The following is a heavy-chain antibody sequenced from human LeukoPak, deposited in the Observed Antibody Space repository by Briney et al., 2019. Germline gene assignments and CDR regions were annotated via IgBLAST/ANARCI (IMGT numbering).Heavy chain of an antibody. CDR1: GFTVSSNY. D-gene: IGHD6-19*01. J-gene: IGHJ4*02. V-gene: IGHV3-53*01. CDR3: ARDGGWADYYFDY. CDR2: IYSGGST. Sequence: GGSLRLSCAASGFTVSSNYMSWVRQAPGKGLEWVSVIYSGGSTYYADSVKGRFTISRDNSKNTLYLKMNSLRGKDTAVYYCARDGGWADYYFDYWGQGTLVTVSS.